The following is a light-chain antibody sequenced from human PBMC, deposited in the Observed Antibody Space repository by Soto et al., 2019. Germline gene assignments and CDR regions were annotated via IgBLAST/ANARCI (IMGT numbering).Light chain of an antibody. CDR3: QSYDSSLSSVV. CDR1: SSNIGAGYD. CDR2: GNN. Sequence: QSVLTQPPSVSGAPGQRVTISCTGSSSNIGAGYDIPWYQQLPETAPKLLIYGNNNRPSGVPDRFSGSKSGTSASLAITGLQAEDEADYYCQSYDSSLSSVVFGGGTKLTVL. V-gene: IGLV1-40*01. J-gene: IGLJ2*01.